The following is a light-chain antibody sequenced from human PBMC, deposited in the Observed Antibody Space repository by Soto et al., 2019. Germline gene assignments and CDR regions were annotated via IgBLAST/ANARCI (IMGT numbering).Light chain of an antibody. CDR1: QDIRHY. CDR2: DAS. CDR3: QQYDDIPV. V-gene: IGKV1-33*01. J-gene: IGKJ3*01. Sequence: DIQMTQSPPSVSASVGDRVTITCQARQDIRHYLNWYQQRPGEAPNLLIYDASTLQSGVPSRFTGSGSGTIFTFTITRLRPEDVATYYCQQYDDIPVFGPGTKV.